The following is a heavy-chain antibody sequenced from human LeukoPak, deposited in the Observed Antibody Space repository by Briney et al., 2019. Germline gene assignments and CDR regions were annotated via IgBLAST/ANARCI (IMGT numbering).Heavy chain of an antibody. CDR3: AREDSSSWGPFDY. D-gene: IGHD6-6*01. J-gene: IGHJ4*02. V-gene: IGHV4-4*07. CDR2: VYTSGST. CDR1: GGSISSYY. Sequence: SETLSLTCTVSGGSISSYYWSWIRQPAGKGLEWIGRVYTSGSTDYNPSLKSRITMSIDTSKNHFSLKLSSVTAADTGVYFCAREDSSSWGPFDYWGQGTPVTVSS.